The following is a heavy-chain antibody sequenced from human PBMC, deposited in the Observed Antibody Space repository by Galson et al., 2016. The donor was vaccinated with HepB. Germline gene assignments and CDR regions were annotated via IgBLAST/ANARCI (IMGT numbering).Heavy chain of an antibody. CDR3: AKAWGSYYYGSGSCFDN. Sequence: SLRLSCAASGFTFSSYAMTWVRQAPGKGLEWVSVISGSGDTTYSADSVQGRFTISRANSKNTLYLQMNSLRADDTAVYYCAKAWGSYYYGSGSCFDNWGQGTLVTVSS. CDR1: GFTFSSYA. V-gene: IGHV3-23*01. J-gene: IGHJ4*02. D-gene: IGHD3-10*01. CDR2: ISGSGDTT.